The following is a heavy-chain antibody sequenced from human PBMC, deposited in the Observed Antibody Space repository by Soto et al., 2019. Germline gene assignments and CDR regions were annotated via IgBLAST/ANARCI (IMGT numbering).Heavy chain of an antibody. CDR1: GGSISSGGYS. J-gene: IGHJ4*02. D-gene: IGHD5-18*01. CDR3: VRDRDTYGYANLEY. Sequence: SETLYLTCTVSGGSISSGGYSWSWIRQPPGKGLEWIGEIYHSGSTNYNPSLKGRLTISRDNAKNTLYLQVNSLRVDDTAVYYCVRDRDTYGYANLEYWGQGTLVTVSS. V-gene: IGHV4-30-2*01. CDR2: IYHSGST.